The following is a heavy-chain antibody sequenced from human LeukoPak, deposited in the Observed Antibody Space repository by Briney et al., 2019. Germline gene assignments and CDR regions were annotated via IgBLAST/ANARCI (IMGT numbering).Heavy chain of an antibody. CDR3: ARNLLDYYDSSESSDSGGYYFDY. J-gene: IGHJ4*02. V-gene: IGHV1-8*01. Sequence: ASVKVSCKGSGYTFTIYDINWVRRATGQGLEWMGWMNPNSGNTGYAQKFQGRVTITRNTSISTAYMELSSLRSEDTAVYYCARNLLDYYDSSESSDSGGYYFDYWDQGTLVTVSS. CDR1: GYTFTIYD. D-gene: IGHD3-22*01. CDR2: MNPNSGNT.